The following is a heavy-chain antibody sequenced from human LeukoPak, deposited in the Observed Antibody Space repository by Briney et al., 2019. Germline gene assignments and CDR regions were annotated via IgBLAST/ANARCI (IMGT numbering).Heavy chain of an antibody. V-gene: IGHV4-39*01. CDR3: ARAPAAASRRAFDI. J-gene: IGHJ3*02. Sequence: SETLSLTCTVSGGSISSSSYYWGWIRQPPGKGLEWIGSIYYSGSTYYNPSLKSRVTISVDTSKNQFSLKLSSVTAADTAVYYCARAPAAASRRAFDIWGQGTMVTVSS. CDR2: IYYSGST. D-gene: IGHD6-13*01. CDR1: GGSISSSSYY.